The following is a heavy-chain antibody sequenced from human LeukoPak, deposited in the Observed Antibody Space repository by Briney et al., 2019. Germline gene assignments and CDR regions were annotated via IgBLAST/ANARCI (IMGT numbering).Heavy chain of an antibody. CDR1: GFTFSSSA. D-gene: IGHD6-6*01. V-gene: IGHV3-23*01. J-gene: IGHJ4*02. Sequence: GGSLRLSCAGPGFTFSSSAMRWVRQAPGKGLEWVTSTYAGGTINYADSVKGRFTVSRDNSKNTLYLQMNSLRAEDTAVYYCAKADGSSSETVYWGQGTLVTVSS. CDR2: TYAGGTI. CDR3: AKADGSSSETVY.